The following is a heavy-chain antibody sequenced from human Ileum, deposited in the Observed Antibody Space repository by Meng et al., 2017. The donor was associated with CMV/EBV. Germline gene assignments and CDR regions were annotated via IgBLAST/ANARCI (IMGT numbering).Heavy chain of an antibody. D-gene: IGHD2-8*01. Sequence: GESLKISCAASGFTFSSYSMNWVRQAPGKGLEWVSGIYGGGSNTYYAESVKGRFTISRDNSRNLLYLQMNSLRIEDTAVYYCTKDPYCTNGACYSDYWGQGGLVTVSS. V-gene: IGHV3-23*03. CDR1: GFTFSSYS. CDR2: IYGGGSNT. CDR3: TKDPYCTNGACYSDY. J-gene: IGHJ4*02.